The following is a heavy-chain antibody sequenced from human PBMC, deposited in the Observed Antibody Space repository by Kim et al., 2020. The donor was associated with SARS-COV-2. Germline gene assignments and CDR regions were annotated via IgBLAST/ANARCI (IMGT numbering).Heavy chain of an antibody. Sequence: PFLKSRVTITVDTSKNQFSLKLSSVTAADTAVYYCARDRSATVTFSDAFDIWGQGTMVTVSS. V-gene: IGHV4-30-2*05. D-gene: IGHD4-17*01. CDR3: ARDRSATVTFSDAFDI. J-gene: IGHJ3*02.